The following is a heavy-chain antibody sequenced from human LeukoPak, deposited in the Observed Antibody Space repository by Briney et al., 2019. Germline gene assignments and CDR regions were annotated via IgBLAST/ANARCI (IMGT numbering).Heavy chain of an antibody. D-gene: IGHD6-13*01. CDR1: GFTFSSYA. J-gene: IGHJ6*02. Sequence: PGGSLRLSCAASGFTFSSYAMSWIRQPPGKGLEWIGEINHSGSTNYNPSLKSRVTISVDTSKNQFSLKLSSVTAADTAVYYCARGEYSSSWFDYYYYYGMDVWGQGTTVTVSS. V-gene: IGHV4-34*01. CDR3: ARGEYSSSWFDYYYYYGMDV. CDR2: INHSGST.